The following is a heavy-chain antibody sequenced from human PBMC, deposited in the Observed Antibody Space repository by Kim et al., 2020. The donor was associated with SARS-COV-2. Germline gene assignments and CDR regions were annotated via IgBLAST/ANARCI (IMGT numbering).Heavy chain of an antibody. Sequence: GGSLRLSCAASGFTFSSYWMHWVRQAPGKGLVWVSRINSDGSSTSYADSVKGRFTISRDNAKNTLYLQMNSLRAEDTAVYYCARDRGIVATMVYYFYYYCMDVGRQGNAVTLFS. CDR1: GFTFSSYW. CDR2: INSDGSST. J-gene: IGHJ6*02. V-gene: IGHV3-74*01. D-gene: IGHD5-12*01. CDR3: ARDRGIVATMVYYFYYYCMDV.